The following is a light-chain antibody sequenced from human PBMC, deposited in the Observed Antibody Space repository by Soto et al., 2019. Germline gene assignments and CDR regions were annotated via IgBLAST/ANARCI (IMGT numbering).Light chain of an antibody. CDR2: AAS. J-gene: IGKJ2*01. V-gene: IGKV1-39*01. Sequence: DIQMTQSPSSLSASVGDRVTITCRASQSFSSYLNWYQQNPGKAPKLLIYAASSLQSGVPSRFSGSGSGTDFTLTISSLQPEDFATYYCQQSYSTPMYTFGQGTKLEIK. CDR3: QQSYSTPMYT. CDR1: QSFSSY.